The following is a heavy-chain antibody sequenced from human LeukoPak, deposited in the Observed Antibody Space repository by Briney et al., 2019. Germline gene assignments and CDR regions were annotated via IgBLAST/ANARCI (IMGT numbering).Heavy chain of an antibody. CDR1: GYTLTELS. CDR2: FDPEDGET. V-gene: IGHV1-24*01. D-gene: IGHD1-26*01. CDR3: ATGKVGAILDY. Sequence: ASVKVSCKVSGYTLTELSMHWVRQAPGKGLEWMGGFDPEDGETIYAQKFQGRVTVTEDTSTDTAYMELSSLRSEDTAVYYCATGKVGAILDYWGQGTLVTVSS. J-gene: IGHJ4*02.